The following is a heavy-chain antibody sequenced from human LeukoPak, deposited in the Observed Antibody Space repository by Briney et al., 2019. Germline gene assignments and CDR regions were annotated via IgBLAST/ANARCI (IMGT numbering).Heavy chain of an antibody. CDR1: GGSISTYY. CDR3: GRTNYNPSLKSRVTMSVDTSKNQLSLKLSSVTAADTAGYYCARLFRHNILTGYYFDY. CDR2: SLTVGGT. D-gene: IGHD3-10*01. J-gene: IGHJ4*02. Sequence: SETLSLTCTVSGGSISTYYWSWIRQPPGKGLEWMGISLTVGGTTTNPSLKGRSTCQLDRPRNHWSRSWTPLTPPDPPGINSGRTNYNPSLKSRVTMSVDTSKNQLSLKLSSVTAADTAGYYCARLFRHNILTGYYFDYWGQGTLVSVSS. V-gene: IGHV4-59*01.